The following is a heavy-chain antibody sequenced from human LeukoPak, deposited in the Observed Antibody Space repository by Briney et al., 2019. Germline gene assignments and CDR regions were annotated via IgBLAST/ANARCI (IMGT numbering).Heavy chain of an antibody. CDR2: VRSKANSYAT. V-gene: IGHV3-73*01. J-gene: IGHJ3*02. Sequence: GGSLRLSCPASVLTFSGSAMHWVRQASGEGLEWVGRVRSKANSYATAYAASVKGMLTISRDDSKNTAYLQMNSLKTEDTAVYYCTSVEVATTDAFDIWGQGTMVTVSS. CDR1: VLTFSGSA. CDR3: TSVEVATTDAFDI. D-gene: IGHD5-24*01.